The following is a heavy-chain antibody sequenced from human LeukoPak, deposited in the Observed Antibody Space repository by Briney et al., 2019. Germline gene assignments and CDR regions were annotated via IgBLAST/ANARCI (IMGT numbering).Heavy chain of an antibody. V-gene: IGHV3-20*01. Sequence: GGSLRLSCAVSGFTLDDYGMSWVRHAPGKGLEWISGINWNGDRRDYADSVKGRFTISRDNANNSLYLQMNSLRAEDTALYHCARGSTGSYSYYFDYWGQGILVTVSS. D-gene: IGHD3-22*01. CDR3: ARGSTGSYSYYFDY. CDR1: GFTLDDYG. J-gene: IGHJ4*02. CDR2: INWNGDRR.